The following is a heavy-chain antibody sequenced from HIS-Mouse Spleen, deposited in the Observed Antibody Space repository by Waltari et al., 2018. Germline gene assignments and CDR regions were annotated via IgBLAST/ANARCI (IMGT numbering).Heavy chain of an antibody. Sequence: QVQLVESGGVVVQPGRSLRLSCAASGFTFSSYGMHCVRQAPGKGVEWVAVISYDGSNKYYADSVKGRFTISRDKSKNTLYLQMNSLRAEDTAVYYCAKTAVYDFWSGYFYWGQGTLVTVSS. CDR1: GFTFSSYG. CDR3: AKTAVYDFWSGYFY. V-gene: IGHV3-30*18. D-gene: IGHD3-3*01. CDR2: ISYDGSNK. J-gene: IGHJ4*02.